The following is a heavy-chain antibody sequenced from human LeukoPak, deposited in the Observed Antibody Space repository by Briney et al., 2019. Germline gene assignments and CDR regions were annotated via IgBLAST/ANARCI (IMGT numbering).Heavy chain of an antibody. D-gene: IGHD2-2*01. J-gene: IGHJ4*02. V-gene: IGHV1-8*01. Sequence: GASVKVSCKASGYTFTGHDINWVRQATGQGLEWMGWMNPNRGDAGYAQKFQGRVTMTSDTSTNTAYMELRSLRSDDTAVYYCVRQDCSSTNCYRGLDFWGQGTLVTVSS. CDR2: MNPNRGDA. CDR1: GYTFTGHD. CDR3: VRQDCSSTNCYRGLDF.